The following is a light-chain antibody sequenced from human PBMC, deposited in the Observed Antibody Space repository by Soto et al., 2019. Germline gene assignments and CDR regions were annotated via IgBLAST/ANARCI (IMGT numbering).Light chain of an antibody. CDR1: QSVENDY. V-gene: IGKV3-20*01. J-gene: IGKJ1*01. CDR3: QQYGSLVWT. Sequence: EIVLTQSPDPLSLSPGDRATLSCRASQSVENDYLMWYQQKPGQAPGPLIYGASSRAPGISDRFSGSGSGTDFTLTISRLEPEDFAVYYCQQYGSLVWTFGQGTKVEMK. CDR2: GAS.